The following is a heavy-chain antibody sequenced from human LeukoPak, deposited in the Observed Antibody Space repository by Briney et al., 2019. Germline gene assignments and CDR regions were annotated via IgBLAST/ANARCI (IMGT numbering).Heavy chain of an antibody. V-gene: IGHV4-34*01. Sequence: PSETLSLTCAVYGGSFSGYYWSWIRQPPGKGLEWIREINHSGSTNYNPSLKSRVTISVDTSKNQFSLKLSSVTAADTAVYYCARGGALWGRLGYYYYYMDVWGKGTTVTVSS. CDR2: INHSGST. D-gene: IGHD7-27*01. CDR1: GGSFSGYY. CDR3: ARGGALWGRLGYYYYYMDV. J-gene: IGHJ6*03.